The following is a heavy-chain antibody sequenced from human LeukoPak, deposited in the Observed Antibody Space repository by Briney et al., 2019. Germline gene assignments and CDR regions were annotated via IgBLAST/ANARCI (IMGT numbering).Heavy chain of an antibody. J-gene: IGHJ4*02. V-gene: IGHV4-39*01. D-gene: IGHD3-3*01. CDR1: GGSVSSSSYY. CDR2: IYYSGST. Sequence: SETLSLTCSVSGGSVSSSSYYWDWIRQPPGKGLEWIGSIYYSGSTYYNPSLKSRVTISVDTSKNQFSLKVNSVTAADTAVYYCARTDVIFGVVINHYFDYWGQGSLVTVSS. CDR3: ARTDVIFGVVINHYFDY.